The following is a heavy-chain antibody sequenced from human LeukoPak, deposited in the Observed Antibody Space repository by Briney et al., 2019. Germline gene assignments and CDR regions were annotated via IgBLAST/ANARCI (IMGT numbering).Heavy chain of an antibody. V-gene: IGHV3-74*01. D-gene: IGHD5-18*01. CDR2: ITSDGTTT. J-gene: IGHJ4*02. Sequence: GGSPRLSCTASGFTFSNYWMHWVRQTPGKGLVWVSRITSDGTTTAYADSVRGRFTISRDNTNNTLYLRMNSLRAEDTAVYYCVSSPGYPDSWGQGTLVTVSP. CDR3: VSSPGYPDS. CDR1: GFTFSNYW.